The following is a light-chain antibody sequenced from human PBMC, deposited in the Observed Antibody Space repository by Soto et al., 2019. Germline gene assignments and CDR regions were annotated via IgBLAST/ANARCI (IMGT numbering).Light chain of an antibody. J-gene: IGLJ1*01. Sequence: QSVLTQPASVSGAPGQSITISCPGTSSDVGGYNYVSWYQQHPGKAPKLMIYDVSNRPSGVSNRFSGSKSGNTASLTISGLQAEDEADYYCSSYTSSSTVFGTGTKVTVL. CDR2: DVS. V-gene: IGLV2-14*01. CDR3: SSYTSSSTV. CDR1: SSDVGGYNY.